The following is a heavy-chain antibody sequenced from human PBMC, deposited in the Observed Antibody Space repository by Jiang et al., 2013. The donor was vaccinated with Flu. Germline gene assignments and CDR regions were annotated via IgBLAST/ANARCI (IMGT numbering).Heavy chain of an antibody. D-gene: IGHD5-18*01. CDR1: RHFSSYA. V-gene: IGHV1-69*01. CDR3: ARDLLVRTAMINYYYGMDV. CDR2: IIPIFGTA. J-gene: IGHJ6*02. Sequence: GAEVKKPGSSGEGLLQGFWRHFSSYAISWVRQAPGQGLEWMGGIIPIFGTANYAQKFQGRVTITADGSTSTAYMELSSLRSEDTAVYYCARDLLVRTAMINYYYGMDVWGQGTTVTVSS.